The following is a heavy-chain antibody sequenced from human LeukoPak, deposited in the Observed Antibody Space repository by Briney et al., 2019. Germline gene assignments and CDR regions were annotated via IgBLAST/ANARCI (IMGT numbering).Heavy chain of an antibody. J-gene: IGHJ5*02. CDR3: ARAIDYDILTGYYSLTA. Sequence: SVKVSCKASGGTFSSYAINWVRQAPGQGLEWMGRIIPIFGTANYAQKFQGRVTITTDESTSTAYMELSSLRSEDTAVYYCARAIDYDILTGYYSLTAWGQGTLVTVSS. V-gene: IGHV1-69*05. D-gene: IGHD3-9*01. CDR2: IIPIFGTA. CDR1: GGTFSSYA.